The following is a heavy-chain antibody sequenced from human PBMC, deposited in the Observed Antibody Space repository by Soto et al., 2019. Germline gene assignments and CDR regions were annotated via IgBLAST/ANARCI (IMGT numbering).Heavy chain of an antibody. V-gene: IGHV4-39*07. D-gene: IGHD1-26*01. CDR1: GGSISSSSYY. CDR2: IYYSGST. Sequence: SETLSLTCTVSGGSISSSSYYLGWIRQPPGKGLEWIGSIYYSGSTYYNPYLKSRVNISVDTSKNQFSLELSSVTAADTAVYYCARAGATSHNFQSWGQGILVTVSS. CDR3: ARAGATSHNFQS. J-gene: IGHJ1*01.